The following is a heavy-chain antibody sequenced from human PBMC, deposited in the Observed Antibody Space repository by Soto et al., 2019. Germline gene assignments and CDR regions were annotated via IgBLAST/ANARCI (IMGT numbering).Heavy chain of an antibody. D-gene: IGHD5-18*01. Sequence: GGSLRLSCAASGFTFSSYAMSWVRQAPGKGLEWVSAISGSGGSTYYADSVKGRFTISRENSKNTLYLQMNSLRAEDTAVYYCAKVRSYGYREFDYWGQGTLVTVSS. J-gene: IGHJ4*02. CDR3: AKVRSYGYREFDY. CDR2: ISGSGGST. V-gene: IGHV3-23*01. CDR1: GFTFSSYA.